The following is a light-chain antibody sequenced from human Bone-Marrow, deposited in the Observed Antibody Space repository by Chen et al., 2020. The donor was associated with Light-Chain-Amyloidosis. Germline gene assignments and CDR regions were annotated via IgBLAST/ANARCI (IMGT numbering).Light chain of an antibody. CDR3: SSYAGTYTWV. CDR1: SSDVGAYTY. CDR2: DVN. J-gene: IGLJ3*02. Sequence: QSALTQPRSVSGSLGRSVTISCTGTSSDVGAYTYVSWYQQHPGKAPKLIIYDVNKRPSGVPDRFSGFQSGSTDSLTISRLQADDESDYFCSSYAGTYTWVFGGGTKLTVL. V-gene: IGLV2-11*01.